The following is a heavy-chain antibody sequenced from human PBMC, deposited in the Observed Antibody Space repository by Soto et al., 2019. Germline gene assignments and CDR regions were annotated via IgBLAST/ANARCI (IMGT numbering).Heavy chain of an antibody. D-gene: IGHD6-13*01. Sequence: GGSLRLSCAGSGFTFSSYGMHWVRQAPGKGLEWVAVISYDGSNKYYGDSVKGRSTISRDDSKNTLYLQMNSLRAEGTAVYYCAKGLIAAAGTPSYFDYWGQGTLVTVSS. CDR3: AKGLIAAAGTPSYFDY. V-gene: IGHV3-30*18. CDR2: ISYDGSNK. CDR1: GFTFSSYG. J-gene: IGHJ4*02.